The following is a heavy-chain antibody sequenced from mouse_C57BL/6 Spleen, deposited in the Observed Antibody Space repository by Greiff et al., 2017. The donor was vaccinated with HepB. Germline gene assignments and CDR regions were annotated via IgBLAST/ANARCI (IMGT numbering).Heavy chain of an antibody. D-gene: IGHD1-1*01. CDR1: GYTFTDYY. V-gene: IGHV1-26*01. CDR2: INPNNGGT. Sequence: EVQLQQSGPELVKPGASVKISCKASGYTFTDYYMNWVKQSHGKSLEWIGDINPNNGGTSYNQKFKGKATLTVDKSSSTAYMELRSLTSEDSAVYYCARPFHYYGSSYDAMDYWGQRTSVTVSS. J-gene: IGHJ4*01. CDR3: ARPFHYYGSSYDAMDY.